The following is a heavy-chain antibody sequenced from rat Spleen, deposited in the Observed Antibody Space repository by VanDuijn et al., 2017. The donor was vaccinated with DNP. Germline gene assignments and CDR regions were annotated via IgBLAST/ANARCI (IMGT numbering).Heavy chain of an antibody. CDR1: GFNFNEYW. CDR2: INKDSSVI. CDR3: VREELGVDY. V-gene: IGHV4-2*01. D-gene: IGHD4-3*01. J-gene: IGHJ2*01. Sequence: EVKLVESGGGLVQPGRSMKLSCAASGFNFNEYWMGWVRQAPGKGLEWIAEINKDSSVIKYIPSLKDKITISRDNAQNTLYLQMNKLGSEDTAIYYCVREELGVDYWGHGVMVTVSS.